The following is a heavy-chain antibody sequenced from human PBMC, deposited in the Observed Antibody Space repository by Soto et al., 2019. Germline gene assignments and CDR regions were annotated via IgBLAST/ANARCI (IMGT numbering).Heavy chain of an antibody. CDR3: ARKGSGDYALDY. Sequence: QITLKESGPTLVKPTQTLTLTCTLSGFSLSTSGVGVGWIRQSPGKALEWLAVIYWDDVNHYSPSLERRLTITKDTAESEVVLTMTNMDPVDTATYYCARKGSGDYALDYWGQGILVTVSS. V-gene: IGHV2-5*02. CDR1: GFSLSTSGVG. J-gene: IGHJ4*02. D-gene: IGHD4-17*01. CDR2: IYWDDVN.